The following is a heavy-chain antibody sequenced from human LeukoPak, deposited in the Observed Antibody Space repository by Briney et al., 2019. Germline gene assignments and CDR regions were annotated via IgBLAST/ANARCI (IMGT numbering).Heavy chain of an antibody. D-gene: IGHD3-16*01. Sequence: SETLSLTCTVSAGSISSHYWSWIRQPPGKGLEWIGYICYRGSTNYNPALKSRPIISVGASLNQSSLKQISVTAADTAVYYCAGLLADPSLTPYYYSIYVWGKG. CDR2: ICYRGST. V-gene: IGHV4-59*08. J-gene: IGHJ6*03. CDR1: AGSISSHY. CDR3: AGLLADPSLTPYYYSIYV.